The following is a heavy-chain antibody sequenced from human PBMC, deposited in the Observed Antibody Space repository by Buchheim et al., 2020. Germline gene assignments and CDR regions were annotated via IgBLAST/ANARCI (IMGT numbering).Heavy chain of an antibody. CDR1: GYTFTSYY. CDR2: INPSGGST. V-gene: IGHV1-46*01. D-gene: IGHD2-2*01. J-gene: IGHJ5*02. CDR3: ARGGLGYCSSTSCYRGGSGRDNWFDP. Sequence: QVQLVQSGAEVKKPGASVKVSCKASGYTFTSYYMHWVRQAPGQGLEWMGIINPSGGSTSYAQKFQGRVTMTRDTSTSTVYMELSSLRSEDTAVYYCARGGLGYCSSTSCYRGGSGRDNWFDPWGQGTL.